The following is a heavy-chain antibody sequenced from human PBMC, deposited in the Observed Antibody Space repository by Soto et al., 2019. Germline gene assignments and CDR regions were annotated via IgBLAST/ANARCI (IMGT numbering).Heavy chain of an antibody. CDR3: ARTNIAARPGGMDV. CDR1: GGSISDYY. D-gene: IGHD6-6*01. CDR2: IYYRGNT. J-gene: IGHJ6*02. Sequence: SETLSLTCTVSGGSISDYYWSWIRQPPGKGLEWIGYIYYRGNTNYDPSLKSRVTISLGTSKNQFSLKLSSVTAADTAVYYCARTNIAARPGGMDVWGQGTTVTVSS. V-gene: IGHV4-59*01.